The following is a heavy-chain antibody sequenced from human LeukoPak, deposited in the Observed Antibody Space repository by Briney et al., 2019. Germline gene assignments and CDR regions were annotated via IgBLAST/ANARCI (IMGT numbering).Heavy chain of an antibody. D-gene: IGHD3-10*01. CDR2: ISRSGNTI. Sequence: GGSLRLSCAISGFTFSGCELTWVRQAPGEGLEWISYISRSGNTIYYADSVKGRFTTSRDNAKNSLYLQMNSLRVEDTAVYYCARVATMVRVPLDALDIWGQGTMVPVSS. J-gene: IGHJ3*02. CDR3: ARVATMVRVPLDALDI. V-gene: IGHV3-48*03. CDR1: GFTFSGCE.